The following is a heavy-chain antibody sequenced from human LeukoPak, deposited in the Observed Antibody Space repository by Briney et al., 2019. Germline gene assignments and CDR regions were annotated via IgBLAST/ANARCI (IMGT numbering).Heavy chain of an antibody. CDR3: ARHGRSGYSIDWPALDY. CDR1: GVSISSYY. Sequence: SETLSRTCTVSGVSISSYYWSWIRQPPGKGLEWMGYIYYTGSTNYSPSLKSRVTISVDTSKNQFSLKLSSVTAEDTAVYYCARHGRSGYSIDWPALDYWGQGSLVTVSS. J-gene: IGHJ4*02. V-gene: IGHV4-59*08. CDR2: IYYTGST. D-gene: IGHD5-18*01.